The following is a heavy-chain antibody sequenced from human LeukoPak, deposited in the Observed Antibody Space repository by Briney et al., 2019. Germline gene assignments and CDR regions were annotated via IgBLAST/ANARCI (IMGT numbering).Heavy chain of an antibody. Sequence: GGSLRLSCAASGFTFSSYAMHWVRQAPGKGLEWVSYISSSSSTIYYADSVKGRFTISRDNAKNSLYLQMNSLRAEDTAAYYCARDYSSSFDYWGQGTLVTVSS. V-gene: IGHV3-48*04. CDR1: GFTFSSYA. J-gene: IGHJ4*02. CDR3: ARDYSSSFDY. CDR2: ISSSSSTI. D-gene: IGHD6-6*01.